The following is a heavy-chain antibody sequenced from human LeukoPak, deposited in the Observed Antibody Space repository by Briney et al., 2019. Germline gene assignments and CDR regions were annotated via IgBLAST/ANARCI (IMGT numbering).Heavy chain of an antibody. V-gene: IGHV4-59*01. CDR1: GGSISTFY. CDR3: ARARRSIAVAGMDY. D-gene: IGHD6-19*01. Sequence: SETLSLTCTVSGGSISTFYWNWIRQPPGKGLEWIGYIYHSGDTRYNPSLKSRVTISVDTSKNQFSLKLSSVTAADTAVYYCARARRSIAVAGMDYWGQGTLVTVSS. J-gene: IGHJ4*02. CDR2: IYHSGDT.